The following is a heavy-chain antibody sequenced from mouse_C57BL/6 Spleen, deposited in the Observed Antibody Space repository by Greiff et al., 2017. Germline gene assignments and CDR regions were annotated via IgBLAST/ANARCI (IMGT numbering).Heavy chain of an antibody. Sequence: QVHVKQSGPGLVQPSQSLSITCPVSVFSLTSYGVNWVGQSPEKGLEWLGVLWSVGSTDYNAAFISRLSISKDNSKSQVFFKMNSLQADDTAIYYCARYWCSYAMDYWGQGTSVTVSS. CDR1: VFSLTSYG. J-gene: IGHJ4*01. CDR3: ARYWCSYAMDY. D-gene: IGHD1-1*02. V-gene: IGHV2-2*01. CDR2: LWSVGST.